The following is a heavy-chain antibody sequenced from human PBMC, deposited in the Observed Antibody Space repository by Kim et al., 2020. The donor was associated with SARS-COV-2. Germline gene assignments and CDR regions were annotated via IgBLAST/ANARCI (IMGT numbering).Heavy chain of an antibody. D-gene: IGHD5-12*01. V-gene: IGHV3-23*01. J-gene: IGHJ2*01. CDR2: ISGSGGST. CDR3: ARSPQGIVASRLRYCDL. CDR1: GFTFDSYA. Sequence: GGSLRLSCAASGFTFDSYAVSWVRQTPGKGLEWVSSISGSGGSTYYADSVKGRFTISRDNSKNTLYLQMNSLRAEDTALYYCARSPQGIVASRLRYCDLWGRGTLVTVSS.